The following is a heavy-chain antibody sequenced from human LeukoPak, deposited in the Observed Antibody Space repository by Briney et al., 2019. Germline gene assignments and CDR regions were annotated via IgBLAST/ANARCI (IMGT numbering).Heavy chain of an antibody. J-gene: IGHJ2*01. D-gene: IGHD6-13*01. Sequence: SETLSLTRTVSGGSISSSSYYWGWIRQPPGKGLEWIGCIYYSGSTNYNPSLKSRVTISIGTSKNQFSLKLSSVTAADTAVYYCARVYYSSTYDYWYFDLWGRGTLVTVSS. V-gene: IGHV4-61*05. CDR1: GGSISSSSYY. CDR3: ARVYYSSTYDYWYFDL. CDR2: IYYSGST.